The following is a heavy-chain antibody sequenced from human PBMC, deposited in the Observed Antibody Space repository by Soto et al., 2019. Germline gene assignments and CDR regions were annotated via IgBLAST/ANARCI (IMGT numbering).Heavy chain of an antibody. CDR2: ISVYNGNT. V-gene: IGHV1-18*04. CDR3: ARGRITIFGVVIPGMDV. CDR1: GYTFTSYG. Sequence: ASVKVSCKASGYTFTSYGISWVRQAPGQGLEWMGWISVYNGNTNYAQKLQGRVTMTTDTSTSTAYMELRSLRSDDTAVYYCARGRITIFGVVIPGMDVWGQGTTVTVSS. J-gene: IGHJ6*02. D-gene: IGHD3-3*01.